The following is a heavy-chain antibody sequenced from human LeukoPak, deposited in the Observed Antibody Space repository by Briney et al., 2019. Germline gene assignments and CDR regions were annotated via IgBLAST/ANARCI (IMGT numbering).Heavy chain of an antibody. CDR3: AREITHSI. D-gene: IGHD2-21*01. V-gene: IGHV3-30*03. J-gene: IGHJ3*02. CDR1: GFTFSSYG. Sequence: GGSLRLSCAASGFTFSSYGMHWVRQAPGKGLEWVAVISYDASKKYYADSVRGRFTISRDNSKNTLYLQMTSLRAEDTAVYYCAREITHSIWGQGTMVTVSS. CDR2: ISYDASKK.